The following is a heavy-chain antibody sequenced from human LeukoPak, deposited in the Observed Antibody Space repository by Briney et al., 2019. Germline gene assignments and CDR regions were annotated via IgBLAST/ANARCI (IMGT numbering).Heavy chain of an antibody. Sequence: SETLSLTCAVPGGSISSSNWWSWVRQPPGKGLEWIGEIYHSGSTNYNPSLKSRVTISVDKSKNQFSLKLSSVTAADTAVYYCARDRLEDCSSTSCYHNWFDPWGQGTLVTVSS. D-gene: IGHD2-2*01. CDR2: IYHSGST. J-gene: IGHJ5*02. CDR3: ARDRLEDCSSTSCYHNWFDP. CDR1: GGSISSSNW. V-gene: IGHV4-4*02.